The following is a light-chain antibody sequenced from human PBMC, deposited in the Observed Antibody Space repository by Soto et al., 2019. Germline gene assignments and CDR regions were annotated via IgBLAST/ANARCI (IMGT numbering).Light chain of an antibody. V-gene: IGLV1-40*01. CDR3: KSYDSSLSGTYV. J-gene: IGLJ1*01. Sequence: QSVLTQPPSVSGAPGQRVTISCTGSSCNIGAGYDVHWYQQLPGTAPKLLIYGNSNRPSGVPDRFSGSKSGTSASLAITGLQAEDEADYYCKSYDSSLSGTYVFGTGTKVTVL. CDR2: GNS. CDR1: SCNIGAGYD.